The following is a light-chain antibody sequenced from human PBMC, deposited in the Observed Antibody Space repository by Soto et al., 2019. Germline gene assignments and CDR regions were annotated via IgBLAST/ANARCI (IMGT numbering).Light chain of an antibody. J-gene: IGLJ2*01. CDR3: SSYTSSCTLVV. CDR1: SSDVGGYNY. V-gene: IGLV2-14*01. Sequence: QSALTQPASVSGSPGQSITISCTGTSSDVGGYNYVSWYQQHPGKVPKLMIYDVTNRPSGVSNRFSGSKSGNTASLTISGLQAEDEADYYCSSYTSSCTLVVFGGGTKLTVL. CDR2: DVT.